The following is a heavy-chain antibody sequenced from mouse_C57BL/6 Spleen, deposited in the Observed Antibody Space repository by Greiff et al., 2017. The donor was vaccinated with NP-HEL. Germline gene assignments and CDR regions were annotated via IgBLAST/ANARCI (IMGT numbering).Heavy chain of an antibody. D-gene: IGHD1-1*01. CDR1: GFTFSDYG. CDR3: ARPTVVATYYAMDY. Sequence: EVQRVESGGGLVKPGGSLQLSCAASGFTFSDYGMHWVRQAPEKGLEWVAYISSGSSTIYYADTVKGRFTISRDNAKNTLFLQMTSLRSEDTAMYYCARPTVVATYYAMDYWGQGTSVTVSS. CDR2: ISSGSSTI. V-gene: IGHV5-17*01. J-gene: IGHJ4*01.